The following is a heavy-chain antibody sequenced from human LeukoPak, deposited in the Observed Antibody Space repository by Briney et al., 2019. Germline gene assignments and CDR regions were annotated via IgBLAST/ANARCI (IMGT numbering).Heavy chain of an antibody. Sequence: GGSLRLSCAASGFTFSSYSMNWVRQAPGKGLEWVSSITTSSSYIYYADSVKGRFTISRDNAKNSLYLQMNSLRAEDTAVYYCARGLGGYDQFFDYWGQGTLVTVSS. CDR2: ITTSSSYI. J-gene: IGHJ4*02. V-gene: IGHV3-21*01. CDR1: GFTFSSYS. CDR3: ARGLGGYDQFFDY. D-gene: IGHD5-12*01.